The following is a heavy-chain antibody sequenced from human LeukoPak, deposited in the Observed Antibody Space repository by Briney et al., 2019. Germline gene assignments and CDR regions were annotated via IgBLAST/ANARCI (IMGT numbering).Heavy chain of an antibody. D-gene: IGHD2-15*01. CDR3: AGGGDCSGGSCPHDY. CDR1: GGSISSYY. V-gene: IGHV4-59*01. CDR2: IYYSGST. J-gene: IGHJ4*02. Sequence: ASETLSLTCTVSGGSISSYYWSWIRQPPGKGLEWIGYIYYSGSTNYNPSLKSRVTISVDTSKSQFSLKLSPVTAADTAVYYCAGGGDCSGGSCPHDYWGQGTLVTVSS.